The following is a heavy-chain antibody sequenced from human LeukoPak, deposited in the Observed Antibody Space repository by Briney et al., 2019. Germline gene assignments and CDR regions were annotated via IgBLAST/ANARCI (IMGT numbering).Heavy chain of an antibody. CDR2: INHSGST. D-gene: IGHD3/OR15-3a*01. CDR1: GGSFSGYY. Sequence: SETLSLTCAVYGGSFSGYYWSWIRQPPGKGLEWIGEINHSGSTNYNPSLKSRVTISVDTSKNQFSLKLSSVTAADTAVYYCASGVMIWLGHAFDIWGQGTMVTVSS. CDR3: ASGVMIWLGHAFDI. J-gene: IGHJ3*02. V-gene: IGHV4-34*01.